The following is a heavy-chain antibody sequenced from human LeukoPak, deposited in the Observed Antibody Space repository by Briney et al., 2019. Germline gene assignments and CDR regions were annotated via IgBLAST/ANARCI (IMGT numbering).Heavy chain of an antibody. CDR1: GFTFSDYY. D-gene: IGHD4-17*01. CDR3: ARAVTTVTLFDL. Sequence: GGSLRLSCAASGFTFSDYYVGWIRQAPGKGLEWISYISSGSRTTYYADSVKGRLTISRDNANNLLYLQMNSLTAEDTAVYYCARAVTTVTLFDLWGQGTLVTISS. J-gene: IGHJ4*02. V-gene: IGHV3-11*04. CDR2: ISSGSRTT.